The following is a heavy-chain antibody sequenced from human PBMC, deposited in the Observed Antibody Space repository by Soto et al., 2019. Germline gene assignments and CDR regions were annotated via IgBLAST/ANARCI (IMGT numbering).Heavy chain of an antibody. J-gene: IGHJ6*02. V-gene: IGHV2-5*02. CDR3: AHSIAVTSVRYYYGMDV. CDR2: IYWDDDK. Sequence: QITLKESGPTLVKPTQTLPMTCTFSRLKRSTSGVGVGWIRQPPGKALEWLALIYWDDDKRYSPSLKSRLTITEDNSKNQVVLTMTNMDPVDTATSYCAHSIAVTSVRYYYGMDVWGQGTTVTVSS. D-gene: IGHD4-4*01. CDR1: RLKRSTSGVG.